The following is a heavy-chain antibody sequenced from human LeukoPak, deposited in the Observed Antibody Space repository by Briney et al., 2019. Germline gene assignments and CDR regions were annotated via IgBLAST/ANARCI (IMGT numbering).Heavy chain of an antibody. CDR3: AKDSTMWPHYFDH. J-gene: IGHJ4*02. CDR2: IFDGGDTK. D-gene: IGHD2-21*01. Sequence: GGSLRLSCAASGFTFSSYAMAWVRQAPGKGLEWVSSIFDGGDTKDYADSVKGRFTTSRDNSKNELYLQMNSLTAEDTAVNFCAKDSTMWPHYFDHWGQGILVIVSS. V-gene: IGHV3-23*01. CDR1: GFTFSSYA.